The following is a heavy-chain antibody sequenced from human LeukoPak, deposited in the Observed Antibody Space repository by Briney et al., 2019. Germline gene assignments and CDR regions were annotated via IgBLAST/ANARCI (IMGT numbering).Heavy chain of an antibody. CDR3: ANSRPEYSSSWYYFDY. J-gene: IGHJ4*02. CDR1: GFTFSSYA. Sequence: GGSLRLSCAASGFTFSSYAMSWVRQAPGKGLEWVSAISGSGGSTYYADSVKGRFTISRDNSKNTLYLQMNSLRAEDTAVYYCANSRPEYSSSWYYFDYWGQGTLVTVSS. D-gene: IGHD6-13*01. CDR2: ISGSGGST. V-gene: IGHV3-23*01.